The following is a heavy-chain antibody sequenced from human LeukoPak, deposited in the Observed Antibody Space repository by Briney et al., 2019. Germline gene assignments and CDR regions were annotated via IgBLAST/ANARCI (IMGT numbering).Heavy chain of an antibody. D-gene: IGHD3-22*01. V-gene: IGHV3-11*01. CDR1: GFTFSDYY. CDR2: ISSSGSTI. J-gene: IGHJ4*02. CDR3: AGGTYYYDSSGYYSFDY. Sequence: GGSLRLSCAASGFTFSDYYMSWIRQAPGKGLERVSYISSSGSTIFYADSLEGRFTISRDNAKNSLYLQMNSLRAEDTAVYYCAGGTYYYDSSGYYSFDYWGQGTLVTVSS.